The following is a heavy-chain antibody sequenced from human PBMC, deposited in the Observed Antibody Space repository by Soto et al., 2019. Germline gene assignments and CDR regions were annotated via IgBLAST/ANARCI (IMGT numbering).Heavy chain of an antibody. J-gene: IGHJ4*02. V-gene: IGHV1-3*01. CDR3: ARDLPLARLAY. Sequence: VASVKVSCKASGYTFTSYAIDWVRQAPGQRLEWMGWINAGNGNTKYSQKFQGRVTITTDTSTSTAYMELRSLRSDDTAVYYCARDLPLARLAYWGQGTLVTVSS. CDR1: GYTFTSYA. CDR2: INAGNGNT. D-gene: IGHD1-1*01.